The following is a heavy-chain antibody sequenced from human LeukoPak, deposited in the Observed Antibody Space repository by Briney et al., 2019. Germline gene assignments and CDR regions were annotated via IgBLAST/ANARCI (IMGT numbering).Heavy chain of an antibody. Sequence: SETLSLTCTVSGGSISSGSYYWSWIRQPAGKGLEWIGRIYTSGSTNYNPSHKSRVTISVDTSKNQFSLKLSSVTAADTAMYYCAKSGGYGLIDYWGQGTRVTVSS. CDR2: IYTSGST. D-gene: IGHD1-26*01. CDR3: AKSGGYGLIDY. CDR1: GGSISSGSYY. V-gene: IGHV4-61*02. J-gene: IGHJ4*02.